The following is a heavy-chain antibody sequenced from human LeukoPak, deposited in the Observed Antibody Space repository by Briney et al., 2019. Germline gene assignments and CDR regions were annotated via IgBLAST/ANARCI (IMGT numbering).Heavy chain of an antibody. CDR3: AREDKVFAMDV. J-gene: IGHJ6*02. CDR1: GFTFSGYA. V-gene: IGHV3-30-3*01. CDR2: ISYDGSNK. Sequence: PGGSLRLPCAASGFTFSGYAMHWVRQSPGKGLEWVAVISYDGSNKYYAESVKGRFTISRDNSKNTLYLQMNSLRAEDTALYYCAREDKVFAMDVWGQGTTVTVSS. D-gene: IGHD3-10*02.